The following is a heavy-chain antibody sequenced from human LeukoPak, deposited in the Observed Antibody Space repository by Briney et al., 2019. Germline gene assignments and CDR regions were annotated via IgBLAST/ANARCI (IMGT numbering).Heavy chain of an antibody. Sequence: PSETLSLTCTVSGGSISSGDYYWSWIRQPPGKGLEWIGYISYSGSTYYNPSLKSRVTISVDTSKNQFSLKLSSVTAADTAVYCCARYWRPLDYFDYWGQGTLVTVSS. J-gene: IGHJ4*02. CDR3: ARYWRPLDYFDY. CDR1: GGSISSGDYY. D-gene: IGHD3-3*01. CDR2: ISYSGST. V-gene: IGHV4-30-4*01.